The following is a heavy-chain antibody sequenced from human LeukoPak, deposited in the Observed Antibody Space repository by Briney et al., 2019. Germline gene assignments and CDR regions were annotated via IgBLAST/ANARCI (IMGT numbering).Heavy chain of an antibody. J-gene: IGHJ4*02. V-gene: IGHV3-23*01. CDR1: GFTFDNYR. D-gene: IGHD1-26*01. CDR2: VNADGGNT. CDR3: TKRVKYGGTWDHFAD. Sequence: GGSLRLSCAASGFTFDNYRMSWVRQAPGRGLEWVSTVNADGGNTYYADSVKGRFTISRDNSKSTLILQMNSLRVEDAALYYCTKRVKYGGTWDHFADWGQGTLVTVSS.